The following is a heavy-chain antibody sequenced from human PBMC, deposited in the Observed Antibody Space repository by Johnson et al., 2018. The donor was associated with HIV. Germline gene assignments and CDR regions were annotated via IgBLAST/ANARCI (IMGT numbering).Heavy chain of an antibody. CDR1: GFTFSSYW. CDR3: TRSIAATGRDALDI. D-gene: IGHD6-13*01. Sequence: VQLVESGGGLVQPGGSLRLSCAASGFTFSSYWMSWVRQAPGKGLEWVGRIKRKSDGETTDYAAPVKGRFTLSIDDSKHTLYLQRNSLKTQDTAAYYCTRSIAATGRDALDIWGQGTMVTVSS. J-gene: IGHJ3*02. CDR2: IKRKSDGETT. V-gene: IGHV3-15*01.